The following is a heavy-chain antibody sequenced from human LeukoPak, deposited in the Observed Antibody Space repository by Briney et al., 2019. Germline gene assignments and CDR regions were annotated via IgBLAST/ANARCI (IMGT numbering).Heavy chain of an antibody. J-gene: IGHJ4*02. D-gene: IGHD3-3*01. CDR2: IYYSGST. V-gene: IGHV4-39*01. Sequence: SETLSLTCTVSGGSISSSSYYWGWIRQPPGKGLEWIGSIYYSGSTCYNPSLKSRVTISVDTSKSQFSLRLTSVTAADTAVYYCARHVRFLEWLSSYYFDYWGQGTLVTVSS. CDR1: GGSISSSSYY. CDR3: ARHVRFLEWLSSYYFDY.